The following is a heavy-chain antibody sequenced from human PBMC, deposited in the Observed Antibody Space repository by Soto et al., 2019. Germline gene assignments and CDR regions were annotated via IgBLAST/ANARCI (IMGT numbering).Heavy chain of an antibody. CDR2: IIPIFGTA. J-gene: IGHJ6*02. CDR1: GGTFSSYA. D-gene: IGHD2-2*01. Sequence: QVQLVQSGAEVKKPGSSVKVSCKASGGTFSSYAISWVRQAPGQGLEWMGGIIPIFGTASYAQKFQGRVTITADKSTSTAYMELSSLRSEDTAVYYCARLYCSSTSCYPGGMDVWGQGTTVTVSS. CDR3: ARLYCSSTSCYPGGMDV. V-gene: IGHV1-69*06.